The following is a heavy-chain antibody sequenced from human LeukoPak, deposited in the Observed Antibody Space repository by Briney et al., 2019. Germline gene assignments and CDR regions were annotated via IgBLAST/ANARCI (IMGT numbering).Heavy chain of an antibody. Sequence: SETLSLTCTVSGYSISSGYYWGWIRQPPGKGLEWIGSIYHSGSTYYNPSLKSRVTISVDTSKNQFSLKLSSVTAADTAVYYCAASEYYYGSGTYNYWGQGTLVTVSS. CDR3: AASEYYYGSGTYNY. J-gene: IGHJ4*02. CDR2: IYHSGST. CDR1: GYSISSGYY. V-gene: IGHV4-38-2*02. D-gene: IGHD3-10*01.